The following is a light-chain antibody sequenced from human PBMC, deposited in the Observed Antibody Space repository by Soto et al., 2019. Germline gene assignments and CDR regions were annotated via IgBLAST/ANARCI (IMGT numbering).Light chain of an antibody. V-gene: IGLV2-14*01. Sequence: QSALTQPASVSGSPGQSITISCTGTSSDVGGYNYVSWYQQHPGKAPKLMIYEVSNRPSGVSNRFSGSKSGTTASLTISGLQAEHEGDYYCSSYTSSSTLVVFGGGTKLTVL. J-gene: IGLJ2*01. CDR1: SSDVGGYNY. CDR2: EVS. CDR3: SSYTSSSTLVV.